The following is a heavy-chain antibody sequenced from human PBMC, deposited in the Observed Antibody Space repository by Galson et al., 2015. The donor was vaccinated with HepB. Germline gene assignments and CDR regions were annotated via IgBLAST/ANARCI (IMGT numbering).Heavy chain of an antibody. CDR2: ISYDGGNK. Sequence: SLRLSCAASGFTFSSYGMHWVRQAPGKGLEWVAVISYDGGNKYYADSVKGRFTISRDNSKNTLYLQMNSLRAENTAVYYCAKDTAMVTSYFDYWGQGTLVTVSS. D-gene: IGHD5-18*01. V-gene: IGHV3-30*18. CDR1: GFTFSSYG. CDR3: AKDTAMVTSYFDY. J-gene: IGHJ4*02.